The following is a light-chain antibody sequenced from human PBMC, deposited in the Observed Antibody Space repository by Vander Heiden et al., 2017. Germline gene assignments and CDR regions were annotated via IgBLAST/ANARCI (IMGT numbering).Light chain of an antibody. CDR3: QQYYSTPYT. J-gene: IGKJ2*01. CDR1: QSVLYSSNNKNY. CDR2: WAC. V-gene: IGKV4-1*01. Sequence: DIVMTQSPDSLAGSLGERATINCKSSQSVLYSSNNKNYLAWYQQKPGQPPKLLIYWACTRESGVPDRFSGSGSGTDFTLTISRLQAEDVAVYYCQQYYSTPYTFGQGTKLEIK.